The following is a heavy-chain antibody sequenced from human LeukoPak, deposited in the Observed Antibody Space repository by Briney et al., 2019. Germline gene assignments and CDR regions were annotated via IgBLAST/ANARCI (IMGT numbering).Heavy chain of an antibody. D-gene: IGHD3-3*01. V-gene: IGHV3-7*01. J-gene: IGHJ4*02. CDR3: ARGLLEWLRLETYYFDY. CDR1: GFTFSSYW. CDR2: IKTDGSQT. Sequence: GGSLRLSCAASGFTFSSYWMTWVRQAPGKGLEWVANIKTDGSQTYYVDSMKGRFNISRDNAKNSLYLQMNSLTVDDTATYYCARGLLEWLRLETYYFDYWGQGSQVTVSS.